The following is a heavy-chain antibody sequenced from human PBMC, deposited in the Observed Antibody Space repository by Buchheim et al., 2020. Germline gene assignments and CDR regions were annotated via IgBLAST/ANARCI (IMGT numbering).Heavy chain of an antibody. V-gene: IGHV3-48*02. CDR3: ARDRGCSSTSCYSIFGWFDP. D-gene: IGHD2-2*02. CDR2: ISSSSSTI. J-gene: IGHJ5*02. CDR1: GFTFSRYS. Sequence: DVQLVESGGGLVQPGGSLRLSCAASGFTFSRYSMNWVRQAPGKGLEWVSYISSSSSTIYYADSVKGRFTISRDNAKNSLYLQMNSLRDEDTAVYYCARDRGCSSTSCYSIFGWFDPWGQGTL.